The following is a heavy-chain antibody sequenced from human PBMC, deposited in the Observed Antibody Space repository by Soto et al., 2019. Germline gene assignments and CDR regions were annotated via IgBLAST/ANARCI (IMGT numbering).Heavy chain of an antibody. CDR1: GYTLTSYY. J-gene: IGHJ1*01. CDR2: INPSGGST. D-gene: IGHD6-13*01. CDR3: ARATKKYSSSWYAAEYFQH. V-gene: IGHV1-46*01. Sequence: ASVKVSCKASGYTLTSYYMHWVRQAHGQGLEWMGIINPSGGSTSYAQKFQGRVTMTRDTSTSTVYMELSSLRSEDTAVYYCARATKKYSSSWYAAEYFQHWGQGTLVTVSS.